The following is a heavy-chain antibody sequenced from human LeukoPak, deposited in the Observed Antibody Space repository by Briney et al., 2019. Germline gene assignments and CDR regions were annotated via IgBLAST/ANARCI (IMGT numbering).Heavy chain of an antibody. CDR1: GGSISSGGYY. J-gene: IGHJ4*02. V-gene: IGHV4-39*07. CDR3: ARGGVGSSWYMAY. D-gene: IGHD6-13*01. CDR2: IYYSGST. Sequence: NPSETLSLTCTVSGGSISSGGYYWSWIRQPPGKGLEWIGSIYYSGSTYYNPSLKSRVTISVDTSKNQFSLKLSSVTAADTAVYYCARGGVGSSWYMAYWGQGTLVTVSS.